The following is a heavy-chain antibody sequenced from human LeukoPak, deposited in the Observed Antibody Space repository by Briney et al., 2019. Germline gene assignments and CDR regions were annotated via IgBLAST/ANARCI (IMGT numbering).Heavy chain of an antibody. J-gene: IGHJ5*02. CDR3: ARDQDYYGSGSYGPDH. V-gene: IGHV4-59*12. D-gene: IGHD3-10*01. CDR2: IYYSGST. CDR1: GGSISSFY. Sequence: SETLSLTCSVSGGSISSFYWSWIRQPPGKGLEWIGYIYYSGSTNYNPSLKSRVTISIDTSKSHFSLKLSSVTAADTAVYYCARDQDYYGSGSYGPDHWGQGILVTVSS.